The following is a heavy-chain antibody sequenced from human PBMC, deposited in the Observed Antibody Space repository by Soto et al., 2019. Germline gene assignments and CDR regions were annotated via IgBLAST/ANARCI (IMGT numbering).Heavy chain of an antibody. J-gene: IGHJ3*02. D-gene: IGHD2-21*02. CDR2: INPNSGGT. Sequence: GASVKVSCKACGYTFTGYYMHWVRQAPGQGLEWMGWINPNSGGTNYAQKSQGWVTMTRDTSISTAYMELSRLRSDDTAVYYCARDQGLVTTIPEHAFDIWGQGTMVTVSS. CDR3: ARDQGLVTTIPEHAFDI. V-gene: IGHV1-2*04. CDR1: GYTFTGYY.